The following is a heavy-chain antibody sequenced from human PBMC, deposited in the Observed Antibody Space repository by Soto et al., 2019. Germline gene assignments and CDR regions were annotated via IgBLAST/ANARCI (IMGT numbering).Heavy chain of an antibody. CDR1: GFTFSNAW. D-gene: IGHD3-9*01. J-gene: IGHJ4*02. CDR3: TTPSFGYFDWLLSPGYSSDFDY. CDR2: IKSKTDGGTT. V-gene: IGHV3-15*07. Sequence: GGSLRLSCAASGFTFSNAWMNWVRQAPGKGLEWVGRIKSKTDGGTTDYAAPVKGRFTISRDDSKNTLYLQMNSLKTEDTAVYYCTTPSFGYFDWLLSPGYSSDFDYWGQGTLVTVSS.